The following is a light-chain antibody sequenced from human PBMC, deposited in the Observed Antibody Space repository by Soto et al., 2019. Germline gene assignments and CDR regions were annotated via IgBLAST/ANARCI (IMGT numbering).Light chain of an antibody. CDR3: AGWDDTLDAQV. J-gene: IGLJ3*02. Sequence: QPVLTQTPSASGTPGQRVTISCSGSSSNIGSNYVYWYQHLPGTAPKLLIYRNNQRPSGVPDRFSGSKSGTSVSLAISGLRSDDEATYYCAGWDDTLDAQVFGGGTKLTVL. V-gene: IGLV1-47*01. CDR1: SSNIGSNY. CDR2: RNN.